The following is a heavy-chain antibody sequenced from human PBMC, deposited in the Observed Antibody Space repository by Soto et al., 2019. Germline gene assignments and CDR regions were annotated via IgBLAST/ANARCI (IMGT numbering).Heavy chain of an antibody. J-gene: IGHJ6*02. V-gene: IGHV1-2*04. CDR1: GYSFTDYH. D-gene: IGHD2-8*01. CDR2: INPKSGGT. CDR3: ARGDSTDCSNGVCSFFYNHDMDV. Sequence: ASVKVSCKASGYSFTDYHIHWVRQAPGQGLEWLGRINPKSGGTSTAQKFQGWVTMTTDTSISTAYMELTRLTSDDTAIYYCARGDSTDCSNGVCSFFYNHDMDVWGQGTTVTVSS.